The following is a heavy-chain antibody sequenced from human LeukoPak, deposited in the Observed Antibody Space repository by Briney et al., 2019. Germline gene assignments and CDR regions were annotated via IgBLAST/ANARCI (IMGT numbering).Heavy chain of an antibody. J-gene: IGHJ6*02. CDR3: ARGDYYGSGSYLGYYYYYYGMDV. D-gene: IGHD3-10*01. Sequence: GGSLRLSCAASGFTFSRYGMHWVRQAPGKGLEWVAVIWYDGSNKYYADSVKGRFTISRDNSKNTLYLQMNSLRAEDTAVYYCARGDYYGSGSYLGYYYYYYGMDVWGQGTTVTVSS. V-gene: IGHV3-33*01. CDR2: IWYDGSNK. CDR1: GFTFSRYG.